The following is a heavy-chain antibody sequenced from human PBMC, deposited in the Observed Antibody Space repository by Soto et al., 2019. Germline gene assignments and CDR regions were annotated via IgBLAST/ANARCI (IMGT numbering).Heavy chain of an antibody. D-gene: IGHD3-9*01. Sequence: SETLSLTYTVSGGSINNYYWSWFLQPPWNLVEGIGYIYYRGSTDYNPSLKTRVTISVDTSKNQVSLKLRSVTAADTAVYYCARVVTYYDILTGHQNCGYFNYWGQGTLVTVSS. J-gene: IGHJ4*02. V-gene: IGHV4-59*01. CDR3: ARVVTYYDILTGHQNCGYFNY. CDR1: GGSINNYY. CDR2: IYYRGST.